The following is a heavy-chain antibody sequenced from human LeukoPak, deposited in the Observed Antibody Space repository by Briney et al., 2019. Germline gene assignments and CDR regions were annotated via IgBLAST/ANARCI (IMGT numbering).Heavy chain of an antibody. CDR2: IRSKANSYAT. CDR1: GFTFSGSA. Sequence: PGGSLRLSCAASGFTFSGSAMHWVRQASGKGLEWVGRIRSKANSYATAYAASVKGRFTISRDDSKNTAYLQMNSLKTEDTAVYYCICARSDWSRMDVWGKGTTVTVSS. V-gene: IGHV3-73*01. J-gene: IGHJ6*03. CDR3: ICARSDWSRMDV. D-gene: IGHD3-9*01.